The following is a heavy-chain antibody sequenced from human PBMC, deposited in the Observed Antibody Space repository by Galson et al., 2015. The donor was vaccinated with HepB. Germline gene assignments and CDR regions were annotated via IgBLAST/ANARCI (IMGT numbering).Heavy chain of an antibody. V-gene: IGHV5-51*01. CDR1: GYSFTKYW. D-gene: IGHD1-7*01. CDR3: ARPNSGALDV. Sequence: QSGAEVKKPGESLKISCKASGYSFTKYWIAWVRQMPGKGLEWMGIIYPGDSDTRYSPSFQGQVTMSVDKSISTAYLQWSSLKASDIAVYYCARPNSGALDVWGQGTTVTVSS. CDR2: IYPGDSDT. J-gene: IGHJ6*02.